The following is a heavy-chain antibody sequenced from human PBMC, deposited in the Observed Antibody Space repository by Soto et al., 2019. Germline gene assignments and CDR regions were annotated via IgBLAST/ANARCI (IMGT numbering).Heavy chain of an antibody. V-gene: IGHV1-18*01. CDR2: ISAYNGNT. CDR3: ARYYDILTGYYEFLFDY. CDR1: GYTFTSYG. Sequence: ASVKVSCKASGYTFTSYGISWVRQAPGQGLEWMGWISAYNGNTNYAQKLQGRVTMTTDTSTSTAYMELRSLRSDDTAVYYCARYYDILTGYYEFLFDYWGQGTLVTVSS. D-gene: IGHD3-9*01. J-gene: IGHJ4*02.